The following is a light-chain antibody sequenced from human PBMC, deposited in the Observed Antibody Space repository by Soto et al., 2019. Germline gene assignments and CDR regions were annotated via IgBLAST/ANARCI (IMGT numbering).Light chain of an antibody. Sequence: ASQVTQSPSSLSASVGDRVTITCRASQDIRNDLAWYQQRPRQAPHLLIFAAVDLQSGVPSRFSGGGSGTHFTLTISGLQPDDFANYYCLQYYNFSWTFGQGTKVDIK. CDR3: LQYYNFSWT. CDR1: QDIRND. V-gene: IGKV1-6*01. CDR2: AAV. J-gene: IGKJ1*01.